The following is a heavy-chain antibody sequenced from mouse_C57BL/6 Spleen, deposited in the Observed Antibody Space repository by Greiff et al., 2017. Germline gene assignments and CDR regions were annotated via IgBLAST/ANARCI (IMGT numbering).Heavy chain of an antibody. Sequence: EVQLVESGGGLVKPGGSLKLSCAASGFTFSSYTMSWVRQTPEKRLEWVATISGGGGNNYYPDSVTGRFTISRYNAKNTLYLQMSSLRYEDTALYYCARQQLRLRDYAMDYWGQGTSVTVSS. D-gene: IGHD3-2*02. J-gene: IGHJ4*01. CDR3: ARQQLRLRDYAMDY. CDR1: GFTFSSYT. V-gene: IGHV5-9*01. CDR2: ISGGGGNN.